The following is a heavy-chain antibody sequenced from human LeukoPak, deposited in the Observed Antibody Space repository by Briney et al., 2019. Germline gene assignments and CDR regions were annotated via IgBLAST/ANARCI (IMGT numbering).Heavy chain of an antibody. D-gene: IGHD4-11*01. CDR3: ARHFVYSNYWFDP. J-gene: IGHJ5*02. V-gene: IGHV4-4*09. CDR1: GGSISSYY. Sequence: SETLSLTCTVSGGSISSYYWSWIRQPPGKGLEWIGYIYTSGSTNYNPSLKSRVTISVDTSKNQFSLKLSSVTAADTAVYYCARHFVYSNYWFDPWGQGTLVTVSS. CDR2: IYTSGST.